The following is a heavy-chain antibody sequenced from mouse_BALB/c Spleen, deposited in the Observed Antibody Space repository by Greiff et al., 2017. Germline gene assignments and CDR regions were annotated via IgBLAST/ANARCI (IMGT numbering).Heavy chain of an antibody. Sequence: EVMLVESGGGLVQPGGSLKLSCAASGFTFSSYTMSWVRQTPEKRLEWVAYISNGGGSTYYPDTVKGRFTISRDNAKNTLYLQMSSLKSEDTAMYYCARHGAVTTATFYFDYWGQGTTLTVSS. J-gene: IGHJ2*01. V-gene: IGHV5-12-2*01. CDR1: GFTFSSYT. CDR2: ISNGGGST. CDR3: ARHGAVTTATFYFDY. D-gene: IGHD1-2*01.